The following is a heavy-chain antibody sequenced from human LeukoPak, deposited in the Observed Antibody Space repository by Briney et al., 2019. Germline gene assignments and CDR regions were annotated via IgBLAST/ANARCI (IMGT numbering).Heavy chain of an antibody. J-gene: IGHJ5*02. Sequence: PSETLSLTCTVSGGSISSYYWNWIRQPPGKGLEWIGHIYSSGSAKYNPSLKCRVTISVPASKTQFSLKLSSVTAADTAVYYCARVPSLDYGSSGYYFWFDRWGQGTLVTVSS. D-gene: IGHD3-22*01. V-gene: IGHV4-59*12. CDR3: ARVPSLDYGSSGYYFWFDR. CDR1: GGSISSYY. CDR2: IYSSGSA.